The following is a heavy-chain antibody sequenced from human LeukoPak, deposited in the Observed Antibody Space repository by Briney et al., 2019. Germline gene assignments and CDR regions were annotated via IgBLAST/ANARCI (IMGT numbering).Heavy chain of an antibody. D-gene: IGHD3-16*02. V-gene: IGHV1-18*01. CDR2: VSGYNGNT. J-gene: IGHJ4*02. CDR3: ARDRPVMITFGGVIIAAY. Sequence: ASVNVSCKASGYRFDSYVITWLRQAPGQGLERMGWVSGYNGNTDYAQKFQGRVTMTTDRSTNTVYMELRSLRSDDTAVYYCARDRPVMITFGGVIIAAYWGQGTLVSVSS. CDR1: GYRFDSYV.